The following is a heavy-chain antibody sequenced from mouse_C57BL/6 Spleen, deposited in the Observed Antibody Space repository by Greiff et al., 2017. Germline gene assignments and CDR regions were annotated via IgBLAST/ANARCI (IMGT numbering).Heavy chain of an antibody. D-gene: IGHD3-2*02. CDR3: ARVDSSGHYFDY. CDR2: ISNGGGST. Sequence: EVMLVESGGGLVQPGGSLKLSCAASGFTFSDYYMYWVRQTPEKRLEWVAYISNGGGSTYYPDTVTGRFTISRDNAKNTLYLQMSRLKSEDTAMYYCARVDSSGHYFDYWGQGTTLTVSS. CDR1: GFTFSDYY. J-gene: IGHJ2*01. V-gene: IGHV5-12*01.